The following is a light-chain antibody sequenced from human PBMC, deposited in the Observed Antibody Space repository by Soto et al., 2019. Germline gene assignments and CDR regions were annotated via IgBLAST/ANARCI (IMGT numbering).Light chain of an antibody. V-gene: IGLV2-8*01. CDR1: SNDVGGYAY. CDR3: ISYAGSDNFV. J-gene: IGLJ1*01. CDR2: EVT. Sequence: QSVLTQPPSASGSPGQSVTISCTGTSNDVGGYAYVSWYQQHPGKAPRLMIYEVTKRPSGVPDRFSGSKSGNTASLTVSGLQAEDEADYYCISYAGSDNFVFGTGTKLTGL.